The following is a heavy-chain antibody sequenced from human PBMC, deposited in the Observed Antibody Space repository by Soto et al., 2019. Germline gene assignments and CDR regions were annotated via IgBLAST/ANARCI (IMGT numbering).Heavy chain of an antibody. CDR3: AHSTWAWTVVTFFDY. J-gene: IGHJ4*02. D-gene: IGHD2-21*02. CDR2: IYWDDDK. V-gene: IGHV2-5*02. CDR1: GFSLSTSGVG. Sequence: QITLKESGPPLVKPTQTLTLTCTFSGFSLSTSGVGVGWIRQPPGKALEWLALIYWDDDKRYSPSLKSRLTITKDTSKNQVVLTMTNMDPVDTATYYCAHSTWAWTVVTFFDYWGQGTLVTVSS.